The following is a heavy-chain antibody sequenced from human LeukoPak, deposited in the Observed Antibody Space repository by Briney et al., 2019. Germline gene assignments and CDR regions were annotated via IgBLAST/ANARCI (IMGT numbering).Heavy chain of an antibody. Sequence: GGSLRLSCTASGFTFSSFGMNWVRQAPGKGLECVSYIGNGSSAIYYADSVKGRFTISRDNAKNSLFLQMNSLRDEDAALYYSARASRSGYDYWGQGTLVPVSS. CDR3: ARASRSGYDY. CDR2: IGNGSSAI. CDR1: GFTFSSFG. J-gene: IGHJ4*02. D-gene: IGHD3-22*01. V-gene: IGHV3-48*02.